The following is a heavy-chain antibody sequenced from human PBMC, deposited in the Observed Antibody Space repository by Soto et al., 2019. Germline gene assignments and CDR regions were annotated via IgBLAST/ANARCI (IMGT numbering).Heavy chain of an antibody. Sequence: GGSLRLSCAASGFTFSNYGMSWVRQAPGKGLEWVSAISASGGSTYYADSVKGRFTISRDNSKNTLYLQMDSLRAEDTAVYYCANPPSYYDSSGYYGYYYYGMDVWGQGTTVTVS. CDR2: ISASGGST. D-gene: IGHD3-22*01. CDR1: GFTFSNYG. J-gene: IGHJ6*02. V-gene: IGHV3-23*01. CDR3: ANPPSYYDSSGYYGYYYYGMDV.